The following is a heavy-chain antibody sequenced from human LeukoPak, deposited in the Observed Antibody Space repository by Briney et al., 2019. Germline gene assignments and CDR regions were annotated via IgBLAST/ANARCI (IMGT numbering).Heavy chain of an antibody. V-gene: IGHV3-33*06. J-gene: IGHJ4*02. CDR3: AKTNYYDSSGYYY. CDR1: GFTFSNYA. CDR2: IWYDGSNK. D-gene: IGHD3-22*01. Sequence: GRSLRLSCAASGFTFSNYAMHWVRQAPGKGLEWVAAIWYDGSNKYFADSVKGRFTLSRDNSKNTLYLQMNSLRAEDTAVYYCAKTNYYDSSGYYYWGQGTLVTVSS.